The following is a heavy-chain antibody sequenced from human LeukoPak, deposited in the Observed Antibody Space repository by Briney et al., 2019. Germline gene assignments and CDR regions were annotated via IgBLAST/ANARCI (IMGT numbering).Heavy chain of an antibody. J-gene: IGHJ6*02. V-gene: IGHV3-11*01. Sequence: GGSLRLSRTASGFTFSDYHMSWIRQAPGRGLEWVSYISSSGNPIHYADSVRGRFTISRDNAKNSLYLHMNSLRAEDAAVYYCARSTDGSGSYYYYGMDVWGQGTTVTVSS. CDR3: ARSTDGSGSYYYYGMDV. D-gene: IGHD3-10*01. CDR1: GFTFSDYH. CDR2: ISSSGNPI.